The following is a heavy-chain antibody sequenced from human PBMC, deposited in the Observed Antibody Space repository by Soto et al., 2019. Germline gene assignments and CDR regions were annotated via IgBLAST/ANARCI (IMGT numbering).Heavy chain of an antibody. Sequence: VSVKGSCKASGYTFTSYAMHWVRQAPGQRLEWMGWINAGNGNTKYSQKFQGRVTITRDTSASTAYMELSSLRSEDTAVYYCARVSGAYDFWSGYSLSPWGQRTLVTVSS. CDR3: ARVSGAYDFWSGYSLSP. V-gene: IGHV1-3*01. CDR1: GYTFTSYA. D-gene: IGHD3-3*01. J-gene: IGHJ5*02. CDR2: INAGNGNT.